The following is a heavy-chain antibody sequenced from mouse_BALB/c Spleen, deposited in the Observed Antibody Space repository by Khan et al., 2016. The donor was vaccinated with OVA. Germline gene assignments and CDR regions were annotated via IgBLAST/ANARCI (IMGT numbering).Heavy chain of an antibody. J-gene: IGHJ4*01. Sequence: VQLQQSGAELVKPGASVKVSCSGSGFNIKDIYIHWVKQRPEQGLEWIGRIDPATGNTKYDPKLQGKATITADTPSNIGHLHPTSLTFEDTAVYYCARPEIPYYGSYAMDSWGLGTSVTVSS. CDR1: GFNIKDIY. CDR3: ARPEIPYYGSYAMDS. D-gene: IGHD1-2*01. CDR2: IDPATGNT. V-gene: IGHV14-3*02.